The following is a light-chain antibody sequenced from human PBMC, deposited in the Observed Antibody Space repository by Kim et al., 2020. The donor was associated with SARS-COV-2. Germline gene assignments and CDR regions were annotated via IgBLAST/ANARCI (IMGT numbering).Light chain of an antibody. CDR2: EES. Sequence: SLSPGENATLSCRASQSVGISLAWHQQKPGQAPRLLIREESSRATGIPDRFSGSGSGTDFTLTISRVEPEDFAAYYCQQYLSTPLTFGQGTKLEI. V-gene: IGKV3-20*01. CDR1: QSVGIS. CDR3: QQYLSTPLT. J-gene: IGKJ2*01.